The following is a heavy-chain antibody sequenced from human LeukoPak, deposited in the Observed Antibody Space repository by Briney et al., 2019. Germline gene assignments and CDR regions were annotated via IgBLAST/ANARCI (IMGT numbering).Heavy chain of an antibody. CDR2: ISAYNGNT. D-gene: IGHD5-18*01. J-gene: IGHJ5*02. CDR1: GYTFTSYG. CDR3: AREKSRGYSYGPTNWFDP. V-gene: IGHV1-18*04. Sequence: ASVKVSCKASGYTFTSYGISWVRQAPGQGLEWMGWISAYNGNTNYAQKLQGRVTMTTDTSTSTAYMELRSLRSDDTAVYYCAREKSRGYSYGPTNWFDPWGQGTLVTVSS.